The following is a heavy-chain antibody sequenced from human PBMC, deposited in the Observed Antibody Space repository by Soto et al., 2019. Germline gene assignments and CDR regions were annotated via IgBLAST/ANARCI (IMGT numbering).Heavy chain of an antibody. CDR1: GFTFSSYG. J-gene: IGHJ4*02. V-gene: IGHV3-30*18. Sequence: QVQLVESGGGVVQPGRSLRLSCAASGFTFSSYGMHWVRQAPGKGLEWVAVISYDGSNKYYADSVKGRFTISRDNSKNSLYLQMNSLRAEDTAVYYCAKVDDIVLMVYEASIDYWGQGTLVTVSS. D-gene: IGHD2-8*01. CDR2: ISYDGSNK. CDR3: AKVDDIVLMVYEASIDY.